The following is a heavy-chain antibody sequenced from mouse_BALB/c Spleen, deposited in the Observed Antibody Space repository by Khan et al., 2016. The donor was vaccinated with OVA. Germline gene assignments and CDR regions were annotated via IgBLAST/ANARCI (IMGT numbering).Heavy chain of an antibody. D-gene: IGHD2-10*01. V-gene: IGHV9-3-1*01. Sequence: QVQLKQSGPELKKPGETVKISCKASGHTFTKYGMNWVKQAPGKGLKWMGWINTYTGEPTYADDFNGRFAFSLETSASTAYLQINNLTNEDTSTYICARTPYFSYVMDNWGQGTSVTVSS. CDR3: ARTPYFSYVMDN. CDR1: GHTFTKYG. CDR2: INTYTGEP. J-gene: IGHJ4*01.